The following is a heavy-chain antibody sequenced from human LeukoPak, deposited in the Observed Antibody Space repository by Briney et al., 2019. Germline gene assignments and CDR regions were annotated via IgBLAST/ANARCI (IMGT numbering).Heavy chain of an antibody. V-gene: IGHV1-2*06. CDR2: INPNSGGT. CDR1: GYTFTGYY. J-gene: IGHJ2*01. D-gene: IGHD6-6*01. CDR3: ARVVAARNWYFDL. Sequence: ASVKVSCKASGYTFTGYYMHWVRQALGQGLEWMGRINPNSGGTNYAQKFQGRVTMTRDTSISTAYMELSRLRSDDTAVYYCARVVAARNWYFDLWGRGTLVTVSS.